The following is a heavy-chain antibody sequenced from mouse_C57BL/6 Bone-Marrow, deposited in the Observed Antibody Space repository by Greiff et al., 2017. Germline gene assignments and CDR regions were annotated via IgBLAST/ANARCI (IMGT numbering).Heavy chain of an antibody. D-gene: IGHD4-1*01. CDR3: ARNLGTGTKGYFDY. J-gene: IGHJ2*01. Sequence: VQLQQSGPGLVQPSQSLSITCTVSGFSLTSYGVHWVRQSPGKGLEWLGVIWRGGSTDYNAAFISRLSISKDNSKSQVFFKMNRLQADYTAIYYCARNLGTGTKGYFDYWGQGTTLTGSS. CDR2: IWRGGST. V-gene: IGHV2-2*01. CDR1: GFSLTSYG.